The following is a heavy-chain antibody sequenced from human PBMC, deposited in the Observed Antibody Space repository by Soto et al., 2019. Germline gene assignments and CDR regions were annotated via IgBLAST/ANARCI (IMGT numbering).Heavy chain of an antibody. Sequence: GGSQRLSCEASGFPFSRYSLNCVRQAPGKGLACVPSISSGGNEISYAESVEGRFFTSTDNVNSVIYLDINNLRPEATAVSYFVRMVYWGQGNLVNVST. V-gene: IGHV3-21*06. J-gene: IGHJ4*02. CDR1: GFPFSRYS. CDR3: VRMVY. D-gene: IGHD2-8*01. CDR2: ISSGGNEI.